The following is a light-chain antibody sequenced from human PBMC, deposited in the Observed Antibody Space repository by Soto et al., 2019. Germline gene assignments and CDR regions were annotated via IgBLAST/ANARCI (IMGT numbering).Light chain of an antibody. Sequence: EIVLTQSPGTLSLSPGERATLSCRASQSVSSSYLAWYQQKPGQAPRLLISGASSRATGIPDRFSGSGSGADFTLTISRLEPEDFAVYYCQQYDTSALTFGQGTRLEIK. CDR2: GAS. CDR3: QQYDTSALT. V-gene: IGKV3-20*01. CDR1: QSVSSSY. J-gene: IGKJ5*01.